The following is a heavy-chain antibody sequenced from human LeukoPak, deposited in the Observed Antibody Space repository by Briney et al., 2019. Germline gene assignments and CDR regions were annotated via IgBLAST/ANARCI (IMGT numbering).Heavy chain of an antibody. D-gene: IGHD1-14*01. CDR1: GFTVITNN. CDR2: LYSDGNT. Sequence: GGSLRLSCAASGFTVITNNMTWVRQAPGKGLEWVSVLYSDGNTKYADSVQGRFTISRDNSKNTLYLEMNSLSPDDTAVYYCARGVEPLAANTLAYWGQGTLVTVSS. CDR3: ARGVEPLAANTLAY. J-gene: IGHJ4*02. V-gene: IGHV3-53*01.